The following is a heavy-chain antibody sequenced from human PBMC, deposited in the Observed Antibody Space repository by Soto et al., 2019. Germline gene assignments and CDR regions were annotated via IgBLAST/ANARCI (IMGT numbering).Heavy chain of an antibody. CDR1: GFTVSGNY. V-gene: IGHV3-53*05. CDR3: ASTRGSSYDY. CDR2: IYNGGGT. D-gene: IGHD6-6*01. J-gene: IGHJ4*02. Sequence: EVQLVETGGGLIQPGGSLRLSCAASGFTVSGNYMSWVRQAPGKGLEWVSVIYNGGGTYYADSVKGRSTISSDNSQNTLYLQMNSLIAEDAAVYYCASTRGSSYDYWGQGTLVTVSS.